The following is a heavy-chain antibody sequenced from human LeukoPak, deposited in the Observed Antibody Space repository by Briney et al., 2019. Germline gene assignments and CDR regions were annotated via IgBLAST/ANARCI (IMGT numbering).Heavy chain of an antibody. D-gene: IGHD3-3*01. J-gene: IGHJ6*03. V-gene: IGHV4-4*07. CDR3: AREPLWSGYSYYYYYMDV. CDR1: GGSISGHY. Sequence: SETLSLTCTVSGGSISGHYWSWIRQPAGKGLEWIGRIYTSGYTNSNPSLKSRVTMSVDTSKNQFSLKLSSVTGADTAVYYCAREPLWSGYSYYYYYMDVWGKGTTVTVSS. CDR2: IYTSGYT.